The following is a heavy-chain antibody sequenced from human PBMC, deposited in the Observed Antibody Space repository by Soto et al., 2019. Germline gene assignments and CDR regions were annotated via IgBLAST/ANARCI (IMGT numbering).Heavy chain of an antibody. Sequence: NPSETLSLTCAVSGYSISSGNYWAWIRQPPGRGLEWIGSLYHIGSTHYNTSLKSRVTISVDTSKNHFSLELSSVTAADTAIYYCRSSKRCYDEYCVDGWGQGPMVTVSS. J-gene: IGHJ6*02. D-gene: IGHD2-2*01. V-gene: IGHV4-38-2*01. CDR1: GYSISSGNY. CDR3: RSSKRCYDEYCVDG. CDR2: LYHIGST.